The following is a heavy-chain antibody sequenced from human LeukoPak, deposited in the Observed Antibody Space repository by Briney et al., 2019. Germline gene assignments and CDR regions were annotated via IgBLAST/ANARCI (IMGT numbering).Heavy chain of an antibody. CDR1: GYAFTSYA. CDR2: INTNTGNP. V-gene: IGHV7-4-1*02. D-gene: IGHD4-11*01. J-gene: IGHJ4*02. Sequence: ASVKVSCKASGYAFTSYAMNWVRQAPGQGLEWMGWINTNTGNPTYAQGFTGRFVFSLDTSVSTAYLQISSLKAEDTAVYYCAIHDYIVGVLFDYWGQGTLVTVSS. CDR3: AIHDYIVGVLFDY.